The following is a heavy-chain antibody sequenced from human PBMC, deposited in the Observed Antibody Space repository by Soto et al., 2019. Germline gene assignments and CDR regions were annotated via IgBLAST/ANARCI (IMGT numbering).Heavy chain of an antibody. CDR2: INPNRGGT. J-gene: IGHJ5*02. Sequence: ASVKVSCKASGYPFADYHIHWLRQAPGQGLEWMGWINPNRGGTIYAEKFQGRVTMTRDTSISTAYMELSSLRSEDTAVYYCASRPVMEVAQYGNWFDPWGQGTLVTVSS. CDR3: ASRPVMEVAQYGNWFDP. D-gene: IGHD2-15*01. CDR1: GYPFADYH. V-gene: IGHV1-2*02.